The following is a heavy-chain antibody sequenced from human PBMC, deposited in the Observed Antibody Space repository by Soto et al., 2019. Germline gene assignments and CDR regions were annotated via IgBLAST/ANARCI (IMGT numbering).Heavy chain of an antibody. J-gene: IGHJ3*02. CDR1: GFTFSSYS. V-gene: IGHV3-21*01. CDR3: ARGLHGPYGGHFPDAFDI. CDR2: ISSSSSYI. D-gene: IGHD2-21*02. Sequence: EVQLVESGGGLVKPGGSLRLSCAASGFTFSSYSMNWVRQAPGKGLEWVSSISSSSSYIYYADSVKGRFTISRDNAKNSLYLQMNSLRAEDTAVYYCARGLHGPYGGHFPDAFDIWGQGTMVTVSS.